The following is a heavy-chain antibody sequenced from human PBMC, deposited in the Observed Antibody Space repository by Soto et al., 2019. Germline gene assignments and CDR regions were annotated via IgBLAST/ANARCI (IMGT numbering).Heavy chain of an antibody. CDR2: ISGSGGST. CDR1: GFTFSSYA. V-gene: IGHV3-23*01. J-gene: IGHJ4*02. Sequence: GGSLRLSCAASGFTFSSYAMSWVRQAPGKGLEWVSAISGSGGSTYYADSVKGRFTISRDNSKNTLYLQMNSLRAEDTAVYYCAKGVPLHRPIADYGDDYWGQGTLVTVSS. D-gene: IGHD4-17*01. CDR3: AKGVPLHRPIADYGDDY.